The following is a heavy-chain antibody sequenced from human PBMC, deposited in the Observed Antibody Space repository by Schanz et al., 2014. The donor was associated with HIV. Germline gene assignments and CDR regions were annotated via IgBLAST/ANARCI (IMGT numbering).Heavy chain of an antibody. D-gene: IGHD2-21*02. CDR2: LYSGGRK. J-gene: IGHJ6*02. CDR1: GFTVSSNY. CDR3: ARGSWSSGDWLDDLYYYDVDV. Sequence: EVQLVESGGGLIQLGGSLRLTCVASGFTVSSNYMTWVRQAPGKGLEWVSVLYSGGRKYYADAVKGRFTISRDSSKNTVYLEMNSLRAEDTAVYYCARGSWSSGDWLDDLYYYDVDVWGQGTAVTVSS. V-gene: IGHV3-53*01.